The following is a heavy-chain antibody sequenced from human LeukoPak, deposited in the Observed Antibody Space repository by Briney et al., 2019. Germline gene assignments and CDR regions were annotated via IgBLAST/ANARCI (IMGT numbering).Heavy chain of an antibody. D-gene: IGHD5-18*01. V-gene: IGHV3-7*01. CDR2: IKQDGSEK. J-gene: IGHJ4*02. CDR3: ARAPWIQLWSYYFDY. CDR1: GFTFSSYW. Sequence: PGGSLRLSCAASGFTFSSYWMSWVRQAPGKGLEWVANIKQDGSEKYYVDSVKGRFTVSRDNAKNSLYLQMNSLRAEDTAVYYCARAPWIQLWSYYFDYWGQGTLVTVSS.